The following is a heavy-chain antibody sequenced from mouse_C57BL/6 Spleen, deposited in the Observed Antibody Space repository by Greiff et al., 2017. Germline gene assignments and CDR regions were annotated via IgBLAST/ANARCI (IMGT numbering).Heavy chain of an antibody. J-gene: IGHJ2*01. Sequence: EVQLQQSGPELVKPGASVKISCKASGYTFTDYYMNWVKQSHGKSLEWIGDINPNNGGTSYNQKFKGKATLTVDKSSSTAYMELRSLTSEDSAVYYCARLGPSPFDYWGQGTTLTVSS. CDR1: GYTFTDYY. CDR3: ARLGPSPFDY. D-gene: IGHD4-1*01. V-gene: IGHV1-26*01. CDR2: INPNNGGT.